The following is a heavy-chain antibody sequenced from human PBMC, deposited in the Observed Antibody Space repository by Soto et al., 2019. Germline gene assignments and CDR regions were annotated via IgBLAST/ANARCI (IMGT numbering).Heavy chain of an antibody. CDR3: ARDPALGLFDY. J-gene: IGHJ4*02. CDR1: GFTFSSYW. V-gene: IGHV3-74*01. D-gene: IGHD7-27*01. CDR2: INSDGSTT. Sequence: PGGSLRFSCAASGFTFSSYWMHWVRQAPGKGLVWVSRINSDGSTTNYADSVKGRFTISRDNAKNTLYLQMNSLRAEDTAVYYCARDPALGLFDYWGQGTLVTVSS.